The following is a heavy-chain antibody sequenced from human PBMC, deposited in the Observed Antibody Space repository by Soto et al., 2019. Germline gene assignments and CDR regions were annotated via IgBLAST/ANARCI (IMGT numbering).Heavy chain of an antibody. CDR3: AKAREAADGFDS. Sequence: EVQLVESGGALVQPGRSLRLSCAASGFTFNDYGMHWVRQSPGKGLEWVSGISWNSGRIGYVDSVKGRFIISRDNAKNSLHLQMNSLRVEDTAMYYCAKAREAADGFDSWGPGTLVTVSS. D-gene: IGHD6-13*01. V-gene: IGHV3-9*01. J-gene: IGHJ4*02. CDR1: GFTFNDYG. CDR2: ISWNSGRI.